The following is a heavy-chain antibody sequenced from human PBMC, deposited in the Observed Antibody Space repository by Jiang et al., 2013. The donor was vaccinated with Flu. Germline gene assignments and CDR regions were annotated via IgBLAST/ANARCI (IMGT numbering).Heavy chain of an antibody. D-gene: IGHD4-23*01. CDR3: ARYYLDYGGNLNWFDP. Sequence: GSGLVKPSQTLSLTCTVSGGSISSGGYYWSWIRQHPGKGLEWIGYIYYSGSTYYNPSLKSRVTISVDTSKNQFSLKLSSVTAADTAVYYCARYYLDYGGNLNWFDPGAREPWSPSPQ. J-gene: IGHJ5*02. CDR1: GGSISSGGYY. V-gene: IGHV4-31*03. CDR2: IYYSGST.